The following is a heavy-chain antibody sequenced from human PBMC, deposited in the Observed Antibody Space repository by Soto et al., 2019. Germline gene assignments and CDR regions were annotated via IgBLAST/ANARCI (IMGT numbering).Heavy chain of an antibody. J-gene: IGHJ5*02. Sequence: XECLKVSEQCSVNSFTSYWIGLVLKMPGKGLEWMGIIYPGDSDTRYSPSFQGQVTISADKSISTAYLQWSSLKASDTAMYYCARRDEVAEWELPGWFDPWGQGTLVTVSS. D-gene: IGHD1-26*01. CDR3: ARRDEVAEWELPGWFDP. V-gene: IGHV5-51*01. CDR2: IYPGDSDT. CDR1: VNSFTSYW.